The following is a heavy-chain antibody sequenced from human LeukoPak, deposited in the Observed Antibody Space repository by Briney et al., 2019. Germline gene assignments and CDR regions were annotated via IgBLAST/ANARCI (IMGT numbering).Heavy chain of an antibody. V-gene: IGHV3-23*01. J-gene: IGHJ6*02. D-gene: IGHD4-17*01. CDR3: AKDTVTLSVYYYYGMDV. Sequence: PGGSLRLSCAASGFRFSSYAMSWVRQAPGEGLEWVSAISGSGGSTYYADSVKGRFTISRDNSKNTLYLQMNSLRAEDTAVYYCAKDTVTLSVYYYYGMDVWGQGTTVTVSS. CDR1: GFRFSSYA. CDR2: ISGSGGST.